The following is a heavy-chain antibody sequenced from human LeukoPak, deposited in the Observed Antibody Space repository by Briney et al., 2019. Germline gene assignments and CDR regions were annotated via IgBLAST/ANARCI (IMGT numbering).Heavy chain of an antibody. CDR3: ARAWGRDGYNPFDY. CDR2: FFVRGST. V-gene: IGHV4-38-2*02. Sequence: SETLSLTCSVSGYSITTAYYWGWIRQPPGKGLEWIGSFFVRGSTYYNPSLKSRVTISLDASKNQFSLKLSSVTAADTAVYYCARAWGRDGYNPFDYWGQGTLVTVSS. D-gene: IGHD5-24*01. J-gene: IGHJ4*02. CDR1: GYSITTAYY.